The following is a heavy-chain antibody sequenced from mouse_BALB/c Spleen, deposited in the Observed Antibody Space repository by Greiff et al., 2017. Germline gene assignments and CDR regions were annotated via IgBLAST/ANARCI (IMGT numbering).Heavy chain of an antibody. J-gene: IGHJ1*01. CDR2: ISSGGSYT. CDR1: GFTFSSYG. Sequence: EVQLQESGGDLVKPGGSLKLSCAASGFTFSSYGMSWVRQTPDKRLEWVATISSGGSYTYYPDSVKGRFTISRDNATNTLYLQMSSLKSEDTAMYYCARPHYYGSSDWDLDVWGAGTTVTVSS. CDR3: ARPHYYGSSDWDLDV. D-gene: IGHD1-1*01. V-gene: IGHV5-6*01.